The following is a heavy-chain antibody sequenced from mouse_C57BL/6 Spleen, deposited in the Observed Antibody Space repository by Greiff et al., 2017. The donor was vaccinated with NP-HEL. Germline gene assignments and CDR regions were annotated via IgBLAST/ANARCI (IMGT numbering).Heavy chain of an antibody. Sequence: QVQLQQSGAELVRPGTSVKLSCKASGYTFTSYWMHWVKQRPGQGLEWIGVIDPSDSYTNYNQKFKGKATLTVDTSSSTAYMQLSSLTSEDSAVYYCARSSGDSGPFAYWGQGTLVTVSA. J-gene: IGHJ3*01. V-gene: IGHV1-59*01. CDR1: GYTFTSYW. D-gene: IGHD3-2*02. CDR2: IDPSDSYT. CDR3: ARSSGDSGPFAY.